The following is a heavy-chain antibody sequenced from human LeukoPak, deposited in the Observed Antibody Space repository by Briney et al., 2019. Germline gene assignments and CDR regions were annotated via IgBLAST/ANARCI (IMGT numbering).Heavy chain of an antibody. CDR1: GFTFSSYA. J-gene: IGHJ4*02. D-gene: IGHD3-22*01. CDR2: ISGSGGST. V-gene: IGHV3-23*01. CDR3: AKDLYYYDSSGYLDY. Sequence: GGSLRLSCAASGFTFSSYAMSWVRQAPGKGLEWVSAISGSGGSTYYADSVKGRFTISRDNSKNTLHLQMNSLRAEDTAVYYCAKDLYYYDSSGYLDYWGQGTLVTVSS.